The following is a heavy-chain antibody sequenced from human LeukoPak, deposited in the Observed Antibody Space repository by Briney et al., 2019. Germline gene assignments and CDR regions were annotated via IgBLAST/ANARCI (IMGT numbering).Heavy chain of an antibody. CDR2: ISYTGTYI. CDR1: AFSLNAYN. J-gene: IGHJ5*02. CDR3: VRDTDSSGYYYGWFDP. D-gene: IGHD3-22*01. V-gene: IGHV3-21*04. Sequence: GGSLRLSCAASAFSLNAYNMNWVRQAPGKGLEWVSSISYTGTYIYYADSVKGRFTISRDNAQNSLCLQMNSLRAEDTAIYYCVRDTDSSGYYYGWFDPWGQGTLVTVSS.